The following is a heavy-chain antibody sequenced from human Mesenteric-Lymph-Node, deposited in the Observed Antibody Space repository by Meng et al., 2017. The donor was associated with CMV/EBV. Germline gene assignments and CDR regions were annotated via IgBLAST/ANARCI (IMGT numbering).Heavy chain of an antibody. D-gene: IGHD3/OR15-3a*01. Sequence: HQQQSVSGLVLSAQTLALTRTSSCESISSNNAAWNCIRQSPSRGLEWLGKTYYRSESYNDYAVSVKSRTSVHLDTSKNQLSLHLNFVTPEDTAVYYCADFWDLPHRWWGQGTLVTVSS. CDR1: CESISSNNAA. V-gene: IGHV6-1*01. J-gene: IGHJ4*02. CDR2: TYYRSESYN. CDR3: ADFWDLPHRW.